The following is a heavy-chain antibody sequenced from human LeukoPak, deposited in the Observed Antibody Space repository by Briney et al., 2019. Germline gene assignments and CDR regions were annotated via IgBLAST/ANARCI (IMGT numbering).Heavy chain of an antibody. Sequence: SVKVPCKASGGTFSSYAISWVRQAPGQGLEWMGGIIPIFGTANYAQKFQGRVTITADESTSTAYMELSSLRSEDTAVYYCAMGYGSGSYYQDYYYGMDVWGQGTTVTVSS. CDR2: IIPIFGTA. CDR3: AMGYGSGSYYQDYYYGMDV. D-gene: IGHD3-10*01. J-gene: IGHJ6*02. V-gene: IGHV1-69*13. CDR1: GGTFSSYA.